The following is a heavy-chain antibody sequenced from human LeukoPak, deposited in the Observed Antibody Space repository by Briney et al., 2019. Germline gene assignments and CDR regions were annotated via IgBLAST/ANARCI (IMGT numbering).Heavy chain of an antibody. CDR3: ARDYGNGMDA. D-gene: IGHD3-10*01. CDR2: MWFDGSKQ. V-gene: IGHV3-33*01. Sequence: GGFLRLSCAASGFTVGTYGMHWVRQAPGKGLQWVAVMWFDGSKQYYADAVKGRFTISRDTSKNTLDLQMNSLRVEDTAVYYCARDYGNGMDAWGKGTTVTVSS. J-gene: IGHJ6*04. CDR1: GFTVGTYG.